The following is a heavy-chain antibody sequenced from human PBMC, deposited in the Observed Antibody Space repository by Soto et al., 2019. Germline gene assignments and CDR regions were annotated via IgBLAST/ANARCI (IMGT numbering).Heavy chain of an antibody. D-gene: IGHD6-13*01. CDR2: IYPGDSDT. J-gene: IGHJ6*02. CDR3: ARHHGSPGSYFGMDV. V-gene: IGHV5-51*01. Sequence: GESLKISCKGSGYSFTSYWINWVRQMPGEGLEWMGIIYPGDSDTRYSPSFQGQVTISADKSINTAYLQWRGLKASDTAVYYCARHHGSPGSYFGMDVWGQGTTVTVSS. CDR1: GYSFTSYW.